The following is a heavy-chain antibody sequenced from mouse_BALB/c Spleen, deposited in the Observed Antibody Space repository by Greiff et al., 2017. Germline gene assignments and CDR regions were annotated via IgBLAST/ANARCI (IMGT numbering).Heavy chain of an antibody. V-gene: IGHV3-2*02. J-gene: IGHJ1*01. CDR2: ISYSGST. CDR3: ARLGGYFDV. Sequence: EVMLVESGPGLVKPSQSLSLTCTVTGYSITSDYAWNWIRQFPGNKLEWMGYISYSGSTSYNPSLKSRISITRDTSKNQFFLQLNSVTTEDTATYYCARLGGYFDVWGAGTTVTVSS. CDR1: GYSITSDYA.